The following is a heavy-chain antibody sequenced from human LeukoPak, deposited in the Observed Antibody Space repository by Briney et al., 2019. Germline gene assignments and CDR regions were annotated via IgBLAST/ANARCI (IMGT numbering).Heavy chain of an antibody. CDR1: GGSISSGSYY. J-gene: IGHJ4*02. CDR3: ARFYYYDSSGGDYFDY. D-gene: IGHD3-22*01. Sequence: PSETLSLTCTVSGGSISSGSYYWGWIRQPPGKGLEWIGSIYYSGSTYYNPSLKSRVTISVDTSKNQISLKLSSVTAADTAVYYCARFYYYDSSGGDYFDYWGQGTLVTVSS. V-gene: IGHV4-39*07. CDR2: IYYSGST.